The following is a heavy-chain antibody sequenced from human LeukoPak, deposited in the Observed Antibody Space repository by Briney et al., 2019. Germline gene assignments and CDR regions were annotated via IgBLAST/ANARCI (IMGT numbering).Heavy chain of an antibody. CDR2: IYTSGST. D-gene: IGHD4-17*01. Sequence: SETLSLTCTVSGGSISSGSYYWSWIRQSAGKGLEWIGRIYTSGSTNYNPSLKSRVTISVDTSKNQFSLKLSSVTAADTAVYYCARDPFDYGDYYFDYWGQGTLVTVSS. CDR1: GGSISSGSYY. J-gene: IGHJ4*02. CDR3: ARDPFDYGDYYFDY. V-gene: IGHV4-61*02.